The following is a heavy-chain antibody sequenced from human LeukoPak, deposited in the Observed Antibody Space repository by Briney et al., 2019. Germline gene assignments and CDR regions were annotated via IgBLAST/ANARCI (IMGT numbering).Heavy chain of an antibody. D-gene: IGHD3-16*01. Sequence: TGGSLRLSCAAPGLTFSTSAMTMVPQAPRKGPELVSALSGSGVNIYYADSIKGRFTISRDNSNNIVYLQTNSLRVEHAAIYFCAKWGAQSRIYRPLHYWGQGPLVTVSS. CDR2: LSGSGVNI. V-gene: IGHV3-23*01. CDR3: AKWGAQSRIYRPLHY. CDR1: GLTFSTSA. J-gene: IGHJ4*02.